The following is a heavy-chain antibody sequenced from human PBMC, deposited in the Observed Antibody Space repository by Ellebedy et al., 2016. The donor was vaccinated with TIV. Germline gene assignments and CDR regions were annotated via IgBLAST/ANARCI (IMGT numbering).Heavy chain of an antibody. CDR2: FSYSGYN. D-gene: IGHD3-10*01. V-gene: IGHV4-39*01. J-gene: IGHJ4*02. CDR3: ARQPPLNVMVRGVIYFDY. CDR1: GGSISSSGYY. Sequence: PSETLSLTCTVSGGSISSSGYYWGWVRQPPGTGLEWIGSFSYSGYNYYNPSLKSRVTVSGDTSKNQFSLKLSSVTAADTAVYYCARQPPLNVMVRGVIYFDYWGQGTLVTVSS.